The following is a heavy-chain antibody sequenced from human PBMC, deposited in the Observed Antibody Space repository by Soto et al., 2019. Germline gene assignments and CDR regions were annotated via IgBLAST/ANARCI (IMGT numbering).Heavy chain of an antibody. CDR3: ARQRTTVVTQAYFDH. J-gene: IGHJ4*02. CDR2: IYYSGRT. CDR1: GESISSSSYY. D-gene: IGHD2-21*02. Sequence: PSETLSLTCIVSGESISSSSYYWGWIRQPPGKGLEWIGSIYYSGRTYYNPSFKSRVNISIDTTNNQFSLKLSSVTATDTAVYYCARQRTTVVTQAYFDHWGQGALVTVSS. V-gene: IGHV4-39*01.